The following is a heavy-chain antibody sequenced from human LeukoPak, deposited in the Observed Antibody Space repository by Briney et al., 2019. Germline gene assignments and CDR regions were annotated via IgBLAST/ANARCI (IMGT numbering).Heavy chain of an antibody. CDR1: RGSISDSYS. J-gene: IGHJ4*02. D-gene: IGHD2-15*01. CDR3: ARDGGGIDF. CDR2: IYHSGRT. Sequence: SGTLSLTCAVSRGSISDSYSWNWVRQPPGKGLEWIGQIYHSGRTNYNPSLKSRLTISMDKSNNRFSLKLRFVTAADTAVYYCARDGGGIDFWGRGILVTVSS. V-gene: IGHV4-4*02.